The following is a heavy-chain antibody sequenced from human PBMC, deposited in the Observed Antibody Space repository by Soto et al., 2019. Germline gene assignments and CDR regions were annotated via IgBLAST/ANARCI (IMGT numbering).Heavy chain of an antibody. D-gene: IGHD2-15*01. CDR3: ARDSHLGYCSGGSCYGGYYYGMDV. J-gene: IGHJ6*02. CDR2: IYTSGST. V-gene: IGHV4-4*07. Sequence: SETLSLTCTVSGGSISSYYWSWIRQPAGEGLEWIGRIYTSGSTNYNPSLKSRVTMSVDTSKNQFSLKLSSVTAADTAVYYCARDSHLGYCSGGSCYGGYYYGMDVWGQGTTVTVSS. CDR1: GGSISSYY.